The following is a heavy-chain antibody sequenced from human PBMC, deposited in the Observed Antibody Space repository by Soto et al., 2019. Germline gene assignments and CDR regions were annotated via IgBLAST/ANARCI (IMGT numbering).Heavy chain of an antibody. CDR2: ISYDGSNK. CDR1: GFTFSSYG. D-gene: IGHD2-2*02. CDR3: ARELPAAIGYYYYYGMDV. V-gene: IGHV3-30*03. J-gene: IGHJ6*02. Sequence: QVQLVESGGGVVQPGRSLRLSCAASGFTFSSYGMHWVRQAPGKGLEWVAVISYDGSNKYYADSVKGRFTISRDNSKNTLYLQMNSLRAEDTAVYYCARELPAAIGYYYYYGMDVWGQGTTVTVSS.